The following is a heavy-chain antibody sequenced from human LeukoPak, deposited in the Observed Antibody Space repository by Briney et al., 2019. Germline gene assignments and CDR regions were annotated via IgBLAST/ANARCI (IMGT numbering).Heavy chain of an antibody. V-gene: IGHV4-4*02. Sequence: WEPLPLTCAAPGDSISSSNGWSWARPPQGKGWEWIGQISRSGSTNYSPSLKSRVTISLDNFKNLFSLRVTSVTPADTALYYCARETDYSHPNYFDPWGQGTLVTVSS. CDR3: ARETDYSHPNYFDP. D-gene: IGHD4-11*01. J-gene: IGHJ5*02. CDR2: ISRSGST. CDR1: GDSISSSNG.